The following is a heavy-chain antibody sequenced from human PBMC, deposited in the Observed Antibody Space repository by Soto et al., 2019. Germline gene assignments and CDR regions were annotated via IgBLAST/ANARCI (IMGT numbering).Heavy chain of an antibody. CDR1: GGSISSSSYY. J-gene: IGHJ6*02. Sequence: SETLSLTCTVSGGSISSSSYYWGWIRQPPGKGLEWIGSIYYSGSTYYNPSLKSRFTISVDTSKNQFSLKLSSVTAADTAVYYCARVWGSGSYYNYYYYGIDVWGQGTTVTVSS. CDR3: ARVWGSGSYYNYYYYGIDV. D-gene: IGHD3-10*01. CDR2: IYYSGST. V-gene: IGHV4-39*07.